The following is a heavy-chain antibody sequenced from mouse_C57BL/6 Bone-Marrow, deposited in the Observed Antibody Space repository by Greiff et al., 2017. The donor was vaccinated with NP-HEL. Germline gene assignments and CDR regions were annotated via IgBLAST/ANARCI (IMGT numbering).Heavy chain of an antibody. CDR1: GYAFTNYL. V-gene: IGHV1-54*01. J-gene: IGHJ2*01. Sequence: QVQLQQSGAELVRPGTSVKVSCKASGYAFTNYLIEWVKQRPGQGLEWIGVINPGSGGTNYNEKFKGKATLTADKSSSTAYMQLSSLTSEDSAVYFGARLRDYGSTLYYFDYWGQGTTLTVSS. CDR2: INPGSGGT. CDR3: ARLRDYGSTLYYFDY. D-gene: IGHD1-1*01.